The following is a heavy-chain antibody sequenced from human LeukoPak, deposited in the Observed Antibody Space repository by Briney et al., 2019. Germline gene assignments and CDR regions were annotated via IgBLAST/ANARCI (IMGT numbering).Heavy chain of an antibody. CDR1: GGSVSNYY. D-gene: IGHD7-27*01. J-gene: IGHJ4*02. CDR3: ATRKLGSDY. Sequence: KSSETLSLTCTVSGGSVSNYYWSWIRQSPGKGLEWIGYIYYTETSYNPSLKSRVTISADTSKNQFSLKLYSVTAADTAVYYCATRKLGSDYWGQGTLVTVSS. V-gene: IGHV4-59*02. CDR2: IYYTET.